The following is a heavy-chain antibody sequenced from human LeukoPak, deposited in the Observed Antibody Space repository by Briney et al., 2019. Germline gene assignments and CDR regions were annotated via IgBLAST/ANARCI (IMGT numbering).Heavy chain of an antibody. J-gene: IGHJ4*02. CDR1: GFTFSSYG. D-gene: IGHD3-16*02. CDR2: IRYDGSNK. CDR3: AKVEGYDYVWGSYRPNYFDY. Sequence: GGSLRLSCAASGFTFSSYGMHWVRQAPGKGLEWVAFIRYDGSNKYYADSVKGRFTISRDNSKNTLYLQMNSLRAEDTAVYYCAKVEGYDYVWGSYRPNYFDYWGQGSLVTVSS. V-gene: IGHV3-30*02.